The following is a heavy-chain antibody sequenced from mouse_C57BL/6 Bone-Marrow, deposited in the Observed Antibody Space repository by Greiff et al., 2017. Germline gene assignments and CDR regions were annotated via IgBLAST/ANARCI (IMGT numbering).Heavy chain of an antibody. Sequence: EVKVVESGGGLVKPGGSLKLSCAASGFTFSSYAMSWVRQTPEKRLEWVATISDGGSYTYYPDNVKGRFTISRDNAKNNLYLQMSHLKSEDTARYYCARGVTTVDYFDYWGQGTTLTVSS. D-gene: IGHD1-1*01. J-gene: IGHJ2*01. CDR3: ARGVTTVDYFDY. V-gene: IGHV5-4*03. CDR1: GFTFSSYA. CDR2: ISDGGSYT.